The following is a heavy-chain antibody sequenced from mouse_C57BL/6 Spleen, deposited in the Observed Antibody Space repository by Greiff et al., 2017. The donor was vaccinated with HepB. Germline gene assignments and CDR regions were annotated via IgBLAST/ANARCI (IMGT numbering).Heavy chain of an antibody. CDR2: ISYDGSN. D-gene: IGHD2-1*01. Sequence: ESGPGLVKPSQSLSLTCSVTGYSITSGYYWNWIRQFPGNKLEWMGYISYDGSNNYNPSLKNRISITRDTSKNQFFLKLNSVTTEDTATYYCARSRIYYGDYWGQGTTLTVSS. V-gene: IGHV3-6*01. CDR3: ARSRIYYGDY. CDR1: GYSITSGYY. J-gene: IGHJ2*01.